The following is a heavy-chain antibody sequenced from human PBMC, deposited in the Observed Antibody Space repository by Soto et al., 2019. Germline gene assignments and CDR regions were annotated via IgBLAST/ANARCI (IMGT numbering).Heavy chain of an antibody. V-gene: IGHV4-59*01. Sequence: PSETLSLTCTFSCDSIISYFWSRIRQPPAKGLEWIGYIYYNGSTKYNPSLKSRVTMSVDTSENQFSLKLSSVTAADTAVYYCARNGPYYDLWSGYYRNDYYYYSMDVWGQGTTVTVSS. CDR1: CDSIISYF. CDR3: ARNGPYYDLWSGYYRNDYYYYSMDV. J-gene: IGHJ6*02. CDR2: IYYNGST. D-gene: IGHD3-3*01.